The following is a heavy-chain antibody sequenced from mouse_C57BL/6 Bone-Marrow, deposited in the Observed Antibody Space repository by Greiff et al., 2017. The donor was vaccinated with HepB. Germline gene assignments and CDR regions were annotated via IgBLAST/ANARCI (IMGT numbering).Heavy chain of an antibody. Sequence: VQLKESGGDLVKPGGSLKLSCAASGFTFSSYGMSWVRQTPEQRLEWVATISSGGSYTYYPDSLKGRFTISRDNAKNTLYLQMSSLTSEDTAMYYCARRYYYGNMDYWGQGTTVTVSS. CDR2: ISSGGSYT. CDR3: ARRYYYGNMDY. CDR1: GFTFSSYG. J-gene: IGHJ4*01. V-gene: IGHV5-6*01. D-gene: IGHD1-1*01.